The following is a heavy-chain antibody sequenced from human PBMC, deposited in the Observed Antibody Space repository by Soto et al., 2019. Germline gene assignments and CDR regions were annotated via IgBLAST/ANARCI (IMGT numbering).Heavy chain of an antibody. V-gene: IGHV3-7*01. J-gene: IGHJ3*02. CDR3: ARGTMRRWLHYYAFDI. D-gene: IGHD5-12*01. CDR2: IKQDGSEK. Sequence: EVQLVESGGGLVQPGGSLRLSCAASGFTFSSYWMSWVRQAPGKGLEWVANIKQDGSEKYYVDSVKGRFTISRDNAKNSLYLQMNSLRAEDTAVYYCARGTMRRWLHYYAFDIWGQGTMVTVSS. CDR1: GFTFSSYW.